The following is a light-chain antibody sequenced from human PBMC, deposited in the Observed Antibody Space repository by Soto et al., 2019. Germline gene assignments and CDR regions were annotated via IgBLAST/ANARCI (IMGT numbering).Light chain of an antibody. CDR3: QSYDSSRFGVV. CDR1: SSNIGAGYD. J-gene: IGLJ2*01. V-gene: IGLV1-40*01. CDR2: GNS. Sequence: QSVLTQPPSVSGAPGQRVTISCTGSSSNIGAGYDVHWYQQLPGTAPKLLIYGNSNRPSGVPDRFSGSKSVTSASLAITGLQAEDEADYYCQSYDSSRFGVVFGGGTKVTVL.